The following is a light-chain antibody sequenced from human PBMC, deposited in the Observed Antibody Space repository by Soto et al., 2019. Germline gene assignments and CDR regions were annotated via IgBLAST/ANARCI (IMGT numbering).Light chain of an antibody. V-gene: IGKV1-9*01. J-gene: IGKJ3*01. CDR2: GAF. CDR1: QGISRY. Sequence: IQLTQSPSSLSASVGDRVTITCRASQGISRYLAWYQQKPWKAPKLLIYGAFTLQSGVPSRFSGSGSGTDFTLTISRLQPEDFATYYFQQVNSYPFTSGPGTKVDIK. CDR3: QQVNSYPFT.